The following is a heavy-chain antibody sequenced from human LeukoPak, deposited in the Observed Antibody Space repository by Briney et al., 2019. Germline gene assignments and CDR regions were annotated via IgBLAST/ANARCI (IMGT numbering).Heavy chain of an antibody. Sequence: GGSLRLSCAGSGFLFSDYGIHWVRQAPGKGLEWVAAIWYDGSDEYYADSVKGRFTISRDNSKRTVFLQISSLRGEDTAVYYCARGAPDGYNWDYWGQGTLVTVSS. V-gene: IGHV3-33*01. J-gene: IGHJ4*02. CDR2: IWYDGSDE. CDR1: GFLFSDYG. D-gene: IGHD5-24*01. CDR3: ARGAPDGYNWDY.